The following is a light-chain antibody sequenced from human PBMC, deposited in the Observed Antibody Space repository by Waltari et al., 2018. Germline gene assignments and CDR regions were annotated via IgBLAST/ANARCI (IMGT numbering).Light chain of an antibody. V-gene: IGKV3-15*01. Sequence: EIVMTQSPGTLSVSPGERATLSCRASQSVRSNFAWYQQKPGRAPRLIIYGAVTRGTDVPARFSASGSGTEFTLTISSVQSEDFAVYYCQHYNNWPYTFGQGTKLEI. CDR3: QHYNNWPYT. CDR1: QSVRSN. J-gene: IGKJ2*01. CDR2: GAV.